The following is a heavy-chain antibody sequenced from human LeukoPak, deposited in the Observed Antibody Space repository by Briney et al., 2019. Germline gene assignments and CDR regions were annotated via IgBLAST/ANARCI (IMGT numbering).Heavy chain of an antibody. CDR2: IDPNSGGT. CDR1: GYTFTGYY. D-gene: IGHD5-12*01. Sequence: ASVTVSCMASGYTFTGYYMHWVRQAPAQGLEWMGWIDPNSGGTNYAQKFQGRVTMTRDTSISTAYMELSRLRSDDTAVYYCARVPEWLRGVDYWGQGTLVTVSS. V-gene: IGHV1-2*02. J-gene: IGHJ4*02. CDR3: ARVPEWLRGVDY.